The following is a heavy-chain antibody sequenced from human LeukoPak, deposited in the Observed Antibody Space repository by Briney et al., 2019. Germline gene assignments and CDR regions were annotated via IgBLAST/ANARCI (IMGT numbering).Heavy chain of an antibody. CDR1: GFTFRSYW. Sequence: GGSLRLPCAASGFTFRSYWMSWVRQAPGKGLEWVANIKEDGSEKYFVDSVKGRFTISRDNAKNSLYLQMNSLRAEDTAVYYCARDSRSTLQGNGDYQIMDVWGKGTTVTVSS. D-gene: IGHD4-17*01. CDR2: IKEDGSEK. J-gene: IGHJ6*04. CDR3: ARDSRSTLQGNGDYQIMDV. V-gene: IGHV3-7*03.